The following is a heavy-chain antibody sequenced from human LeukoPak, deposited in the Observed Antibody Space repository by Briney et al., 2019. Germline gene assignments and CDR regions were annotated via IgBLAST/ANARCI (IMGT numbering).Heavy chain of an antibody. CDR3: ARTIRGDSSSEEHFDY. J-gene: IGHJ4*02. Sequence: SETLSLTCTVSGASISSSSYYWGWLRQPPGKGLEWIVSIYYSGRTYYSPSLKSQVTISVDTSKYQFSLKLRSVRAADTAVYYCARTIRGDSSSEEHFDYWGQGTLVTVSS. CDR1: GASISSSSYY. V-gene: IGHV4-39*07. D-gene: IGHD6-13*01. CDR2: IYYSGRT.